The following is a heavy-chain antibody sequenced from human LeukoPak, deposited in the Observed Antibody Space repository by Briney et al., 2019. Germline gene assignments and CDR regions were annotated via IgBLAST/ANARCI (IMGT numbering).Heavy chain of an antibody. J-gene: IGHJ4*02. CDR2: INHSGST. D-gene: IGHD3-10*01. CDR1: GGSFSGYY. V-gene: IGHV4-34*01. CDR3: ARGTMVRGVIILV. Sequence: SETLSLTCAVYGGSFSGYYWSWVRQPPGKGLEWIGEINHSGSTNYNPSLKSRFTISVDTSKNQFSLKLSSVTAADTAVYYCARGTMVRGVIILVWGQGTLVTVSS.